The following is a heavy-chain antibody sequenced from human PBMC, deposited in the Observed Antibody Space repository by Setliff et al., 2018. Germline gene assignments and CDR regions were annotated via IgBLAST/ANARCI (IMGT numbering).Heavy chain of an antibody. D-gene: IGHD3-3*01. V-gene: IGHV5-51*01. Sequence: GESLKISCKGSGYSFTDYRIGWVRQMPGEGLEWMGIIYPGDSDTRYSPSFQGQVTISADKSISIAYLQWSSLKASDTAMYYCARQAISGSDAFDIWGQGTLVTVSS. CDR3: ARQAISGSDAFDI. CDR1: GYSFTDYR. CDR2: IYPGDSDT. J-gene: IGHJ3*02.